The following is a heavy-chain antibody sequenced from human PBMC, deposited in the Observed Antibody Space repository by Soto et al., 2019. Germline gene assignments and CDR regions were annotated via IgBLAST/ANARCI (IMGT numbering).Heavy chain of an antibody. CDR1: GYTFTNDG. V-gene: IGHV1-18*01. Sequence: ASVKVSCKASGYTFTNDGVSWVRQTPGQGLEWMGWIGGYKGNTNYAQKLQGRVTLTTDTSTSTAYMELRSLRSEDTAVYYCARDYSSGWYYFDYWGQGTLVTVSS. D-gene: IGHD6-19*01. CDR2: IGGYKGNT. J-gene: IGHJ4*02. CDR3: ARDYSSGWYYFDY.